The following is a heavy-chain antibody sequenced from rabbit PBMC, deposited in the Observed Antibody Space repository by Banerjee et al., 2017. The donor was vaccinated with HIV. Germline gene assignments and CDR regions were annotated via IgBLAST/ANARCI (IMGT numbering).Heavy chain of an antibody. CDR3: AGDPWSGWDL. CDR1: GFSFSSYW. J-gene: IGHJ4*01. D-gene: IGHD4-1*01. V-gene: IGHV1S45*01. Sequence: QEQLVESGGDLVKPEGSLTLTCTASGFSFSSYWICWVRQAPGKGLEWIACISTSSGSTYYASWAKGRFTISKTSSTTVTLQLNSLTAADTATYFCAGDPWSGWDLWGPGTLVTV. CDR2: ISTSSGST.